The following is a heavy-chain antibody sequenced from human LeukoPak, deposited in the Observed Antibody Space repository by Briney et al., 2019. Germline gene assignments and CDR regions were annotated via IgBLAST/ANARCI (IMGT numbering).Heavy chain of an antibody. Sequence: SETLSLTCTVSGGSISSGDYYWRWIRQPPGKGLEWIGYIYYSGSTYYNPSLKSRVTISVDTSKNQFSLKLSSVTAADTAVYYCARVGSGSYCLDYWGQGTLVTVSS. CDR3: ARVGSGSYCLDY. J-gene: IGHJ4*02. CDR2: IYYSGST. D-gene: IGHD3-10*01. CDR1: GGSISSGDYY. V-gene: IGHV4-30-4*01.